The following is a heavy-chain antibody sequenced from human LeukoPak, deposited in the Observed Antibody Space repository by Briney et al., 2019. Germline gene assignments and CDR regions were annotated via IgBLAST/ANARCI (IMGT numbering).Heavy chain of an antibody. D-gene: IGHD6-19*01. CDR3: ARSGATDPYSDLIVLPVAGAFDI. CDR1: GYTFTSYY. Sequence: GASVKVSCKASGYTFTSYYMHWVRQAPGQGLEWMGIINPSGGSTSYAQKFQGRVTMTRDMSTSTVYMELSSLRSEDTAVYYCARSGATDPYSDLIVLPVAGAFDIWGQGTMVTVSS. V-gene: IGHV1-46*01. J-gene: IGHJ3*02. CDR2: INPSGGST.